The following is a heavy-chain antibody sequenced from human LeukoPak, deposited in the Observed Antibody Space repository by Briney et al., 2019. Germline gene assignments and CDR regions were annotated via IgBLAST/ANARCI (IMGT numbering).Heavy chain of an antibody. CDR3: ARDYGSTIDY. CDR1: GGTFSSYA. J-gene: IGHJ4*02. V-gene: IGHV1-69*13. D-gene: IGHD5-24*01. Sequence: GASVKVSCKASGGTFSSYAISWVRQAPGQGLEWMGGIIPIFGTANYARKFQGRVTITADESTSTAYMELSSLRSEDTAVYYCARDYGSTIDYWGQGTLVTVSS. CDR2: IIPIFGTA.